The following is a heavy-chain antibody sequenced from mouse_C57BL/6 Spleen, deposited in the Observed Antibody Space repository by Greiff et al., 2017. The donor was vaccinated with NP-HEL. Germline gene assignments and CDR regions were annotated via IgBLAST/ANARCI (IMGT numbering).Heavy chain of an antibody. CDR3: ARRGYSNYAFAY. Sequence: VKLMESGPGLVQPSQSLSITCTASGFSLTSYGVHWVRQSPGKGLEWLGVIWSGGSTDYNAAIISRLSISKDNTKSQVFFKMISLQADDTAVYYCARRGYSNYAFAYWGQGTLVTVSA. V-gene: IGHV2-2*01. D-gene: IGHD2-5*01. CDR2: IWSGGST. J-gene: IGHJ3*01. CDR1: GFSLTSYG.